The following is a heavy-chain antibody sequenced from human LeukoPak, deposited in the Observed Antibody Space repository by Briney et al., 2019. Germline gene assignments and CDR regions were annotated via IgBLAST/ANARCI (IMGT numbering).Heavy chain of an antibody. CDR1: GFTFSSYS. CDR2: ISSSSSYI. Sequence: PGGSLRLSCAASGFTFSSYSMNWVRQAPGKGLEWVSSISSSSSYIYYADSVKGRFTISRDNAKNSLYLQMNSLRAEDTAVYYCARRFLYYYDSSGYLDYWGQGTLVTVSS. J-gene: IGHJ4*02. V-gene: IGHV3-21*01. D-gene: IGHD3-22*01. CDR3: ARRFLYYYDSSGYLDY.